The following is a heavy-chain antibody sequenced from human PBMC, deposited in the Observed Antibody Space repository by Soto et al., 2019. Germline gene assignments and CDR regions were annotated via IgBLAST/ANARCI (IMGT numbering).Heavy chain of an antibody. Sequence: QVQLQESGPGLVKPSETLSLTCTVSGGSISSYYWSWIRQPPGKGLEWIGYVYYSGSTTYNPAIKSRVTISVDTSKNQFSLKLSSVTAADTAVYYCARRYGGNLDYWGQGTLVTVSS. J-gene: IGHJ4*02. V-gene: IGHV4-59*08. D-gene: IGHD1-26*01. CDR2: VYYSGST. CDR3: ARRYGGNLDY. CDR1: GGSISSYY.